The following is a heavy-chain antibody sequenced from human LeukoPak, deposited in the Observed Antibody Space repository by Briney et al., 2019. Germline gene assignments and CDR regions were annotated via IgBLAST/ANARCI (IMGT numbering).Heavy chain of an antibody. Sequence: GGSLRLSCAASGFTFSTYWMNWVRQAPGKALVWASRINTDGSSTTYADSVKGRFTISRDNAKNTLYLQMNSLRAEDTAVYYCARGGPRRGAYFDYWGQGTLVTVSS. V-gene: IGHV3-74*03. CDR1: GFTFSTYW. J-gene: IGHJ4*02. CDR3: ARGGPRRGAYFDY. CDR2: INTDGSST.